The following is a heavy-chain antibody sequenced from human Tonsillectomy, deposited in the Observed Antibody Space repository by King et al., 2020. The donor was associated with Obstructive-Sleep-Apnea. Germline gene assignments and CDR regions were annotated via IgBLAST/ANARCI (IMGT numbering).Heavy chain of an antibody. Sequence: VQLVESGGGLVQPGGSLRLSCAASGFTFSSYSMNWVRQAPGKGLEWVSYISSSSSTIYYADSVKGRFTISRDNAKNSLYLQMNSLRAEDTAVYYCARGTEYQLAAPIWGQGTMVTVSS. D-gene: IGHD2-2*01. V-gene: IGHV3-48*01. J-gene: IGHJ3*02. CDR2: ISSSSSTI. CDR3: ARGTEYQLAAPI. CDR1: GFTFSSYS.